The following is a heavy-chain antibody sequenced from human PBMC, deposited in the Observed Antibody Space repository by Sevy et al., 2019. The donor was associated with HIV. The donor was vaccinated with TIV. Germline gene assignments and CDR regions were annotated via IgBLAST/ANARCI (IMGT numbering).Heavy chain of an antibody. CDR2: ISGSGGSI. D-gene: IGHD1-26*01. Sequence: GGSLRLSCAASGFIFNSYGISWVRQAPGKGMEWVSGISGSGGSIYYADSVKGRFTISRDNFKNTLYLQMNILRAEDTAVYYCRGVGTTTNFDYWGQGTLVTVSS. V-gene: IGHV3-23*01. J-gene: IGHJ4*02. CDR1: GFIFNSYG. CDR3: RGVGTTTNFDY.